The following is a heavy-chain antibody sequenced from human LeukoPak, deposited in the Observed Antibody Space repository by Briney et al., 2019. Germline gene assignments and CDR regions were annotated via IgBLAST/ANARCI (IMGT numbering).Heavy chain of an antibody. J-gene: IGHJ6*03. V-gene: IGHV4-59*01. CDR3: AGQDIILVPAYYYYMDV. CDR2: IYYSGST. Sequence: SETLSLTCTVSGGSISTYYWSWIRQPPGKGLEWIGYIYYSGSTNYNPSLKSRVTISVDTSKNQFSLKLSSVTAADTAVYYCAGQDIILVPAYYYYMDVWGKGTTVTVSS. D-gene: IGHD2-2*01. CDR1: GGSISTYY.